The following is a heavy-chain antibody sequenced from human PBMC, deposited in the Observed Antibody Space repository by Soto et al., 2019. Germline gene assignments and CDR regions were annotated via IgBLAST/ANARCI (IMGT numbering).Heavy chain of an antibody. CDR2: IRSKAYGGTT. D-gene: IGHD5-18*01. Sequence: GGSLRLSCTASGFTFGDYAMSWFRQAPGKGLEWVGFIRSKAYGGTTEYAASVKGRFTISRDDSKSIAYLQMNSLKTEDTAVYYCTRETDTAMVPGGHWFDPWGQGTLVTVS. CDR3: TRETDTAMVPGGHWFDP. J-gene: IGHJ5*02. CDR1: GFTFGDYA. V-gene: IGHV3-49*03.